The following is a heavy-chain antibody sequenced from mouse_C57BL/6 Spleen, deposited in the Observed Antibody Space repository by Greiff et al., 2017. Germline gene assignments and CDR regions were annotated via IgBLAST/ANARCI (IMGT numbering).Heavy chain of an antibody. J-gene: IGHJ3*01. CDR2: IDPSDSYT. CDR3: ARRNGNYVPY. V-gene: IGHV1-50*01. CDR1: GYTFTSYW. D-gene: IGHD2-1*01. Sequence: QVQLQQPGAELVKPGASVKLSCKASGYTFTSYWMQWVKQRPGQGLEWIGEIDPSDSYTNYNQKFKGKATLTVDTSSSTAYMQLSSLTSEDSAVYYCARRNGNYVPYWGQGTLVTVSA.